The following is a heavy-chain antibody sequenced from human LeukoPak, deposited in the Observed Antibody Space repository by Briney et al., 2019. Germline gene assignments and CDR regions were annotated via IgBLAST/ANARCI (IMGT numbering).Heavy chain of an antibody. CDR1: GGSISSGSYY. J-gene: IGHJ3*02. D-gene: IGHD6-13*01. CDR3: AREVSSWGAFDI. Sequence: PSQTLSLTCTVSGGSISSGSYYWSWIRQPAGKGLEWIGRIYTSGSTNYNPSLKSRVTISVDTSKNQFSLKLSSVTAADTAVYYCAREVSSWGAFDIWGQGTMVTVSS. V-gene: IGHV4-61*02. CDR2: IYTSGST.